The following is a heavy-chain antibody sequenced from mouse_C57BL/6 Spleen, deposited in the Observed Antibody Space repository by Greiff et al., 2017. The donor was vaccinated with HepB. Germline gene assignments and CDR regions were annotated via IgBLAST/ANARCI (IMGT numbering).Heavy chain of an antibody. CDR1: GYTFTSYW. Sequence: QVQLQQPGAELVMPGASVKLSCKASGYTFTSYWMHWVKQRPGQGLEWIGEIDPSDSYTNSNQKFKGKSTLTVDKSSSTAYMQLSSLTSEDSAVYYCARGGGTVKYYFDYWSQGTTLTVSS. CDR3: ARGGGTVKYYFDY. V-gene: IGHV1-69*01. D-gene: IGHD3-3*01. J-gene: IGHJ2*01. CDR2: IDPSDSYT.